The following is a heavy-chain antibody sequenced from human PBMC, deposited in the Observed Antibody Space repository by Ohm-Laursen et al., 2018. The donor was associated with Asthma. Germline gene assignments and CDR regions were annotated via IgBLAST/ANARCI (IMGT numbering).Heavy chain of an antibody. V-gene: IGHV3-21*06. J-gene: IGHJ4*02. Sequence: SLRLSCAASGYSFSLYSIHWIRQAPGKGLEWVASISTASTFIYYADSVRGRFTISRDNARNTVYLQMDSLRVEDTAVYYCARDGWGGYLDSWGQGTLVTVSS. CDR1: GYSFSLYS. D-gene: IGHD6-19*01. CDR3: ARDGWGGYLDS. CDR2: ISTASTFI.